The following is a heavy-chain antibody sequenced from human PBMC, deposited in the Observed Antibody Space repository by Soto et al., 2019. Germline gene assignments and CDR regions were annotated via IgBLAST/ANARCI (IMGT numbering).Heavy chain of an antibody. CDR2: SSGTGANA. Sequence: GGSLRLSCAGSGFALLSFAMNWVRQAPGKGLEWVAASSGTGANAYYTDSVRGRFTVSRDNSKNMVFLVMNSLRFEDTSVYYCANVVGWGQGTLVTVSS. CDR1: GFALLSFA. J-gene: IGHJ4*02. CDR3: ANVVG. V-gene: IGHV3-23*01. D-gene: IGHD2-2*01.